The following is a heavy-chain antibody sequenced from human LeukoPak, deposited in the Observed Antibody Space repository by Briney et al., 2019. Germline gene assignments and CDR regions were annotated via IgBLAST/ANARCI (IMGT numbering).Heavy chain of an antibody. CDR1: GGSISSYY. CDR2: IYYSGST. Sequence: SETLSLTCTVSGGSISSYYWSWIRQPPGKGLEWIGYIYYSGSTNYNPSLKSRVTISVDTSKNQFSLKLSSVTAADTAVYYCAGQRAYVWQSPLDYWGQGTLVTVSS. V-gene: IGHV4-59*08. D-gene: IGHD3-16*01. CDR3: AGQRAYVWQSPLDY. J-gene: IGHJ4*02.